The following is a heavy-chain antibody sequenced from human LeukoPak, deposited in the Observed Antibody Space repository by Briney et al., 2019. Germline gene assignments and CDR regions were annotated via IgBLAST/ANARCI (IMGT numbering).Heavy chain of an antibody. V-gene: IGHV1-46*01. Sequence: GASVKVSCKASGYTFTSYYLHWVRQAPGQGLEWMGVITASGGGTTYAQKFQGRVTMTRDTSSSTVYMELTSLRSEDTAVYYCARTGMYGSGSLGWFDPWGQGTLVTVSS. CDR2: ITASGGGT. D-gene: IGHD3-10*01. CDR3: ARTGMYGSGSLGWFDP. J-gene: IGHJ5*02. CDR1: GYTFTSYY.